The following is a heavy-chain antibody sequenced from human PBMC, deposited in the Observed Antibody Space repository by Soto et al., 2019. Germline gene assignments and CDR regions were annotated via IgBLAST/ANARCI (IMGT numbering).Heavy chain of an antibody. CDR3: ARTNGDLISFDY. D-gene: IGHD4-17*01. CDR1: DGSITTSHW. V-gene: IGHV4-4*02. J-gene: IGHJ4*02. Sequence: PSETLSLTXAVSDGSITTSHWWSWVRQPPGKGLEWIREIFHSGSTSSNPSLKSRVTISVDKSKNQFSLKLSSVTAADTAVYFCARTNGDLISFDYWGQGALVTVSS. CDR2: IFHSGST.